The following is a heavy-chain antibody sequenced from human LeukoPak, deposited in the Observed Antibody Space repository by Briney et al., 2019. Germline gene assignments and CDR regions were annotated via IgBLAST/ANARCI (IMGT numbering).Heavy chain of an antibody. CDR1: GGSISSYY. CDR3: ARLKLWNYDEPFFDY. V-gene: IGHV4-59*01. CDR2: IYYSGST. Sequence: SETLSLTCTVSGGSISSYYWSWIRQPPGKGLEWIGYIYYSGSTNYNPSLKSRVTISVDTPKNQFSLKLSSVTAADTAVYYCARLKLWNYDEPFFDYWGQGTLVTVSS. D-gene: IGHD1-7*01. J-gene: IGHJ4*02.